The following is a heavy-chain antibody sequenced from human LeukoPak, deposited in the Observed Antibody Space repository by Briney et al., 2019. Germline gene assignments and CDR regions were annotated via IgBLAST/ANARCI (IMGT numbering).Heavy chain of an antibody. CDR2: INSDGSST. J-gene: IGHJ4*02. D-gene: IGHD2-8*01. CDR1: GFTFSSHW. CDR3: AREDCRNDVCYSFARD. V-gene: IGHV3-74*01. Sequence: SGGSLRLSCTTSGFTFSSHWMHWVRQAPGKGLVWVSRINSDGSSTNYADSVKGRFTISRDNAKNTLYLQMNSLRAEDTAVYYCAREDCRNDVCYSFARDWGQGTLVTVSS.